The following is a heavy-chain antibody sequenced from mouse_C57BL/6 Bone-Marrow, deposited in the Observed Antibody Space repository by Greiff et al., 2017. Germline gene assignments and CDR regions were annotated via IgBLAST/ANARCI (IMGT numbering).Heavy chain of an antibody. Sequence: QVQLQHPGAELVKPGASVKMSCKASGYTFTSYWITWVKQRPGQGLEWIGDIYPGSGSTNYNEKFKSKATLTVDTSSSTAYMQLSSLTSEDSAVYYCARCESDDGFWFAYCGQGTLVTVSA. D-gene: IGHD2-3*01. J-gene: IGHJ3*01. CDR3: ARCESDDGFWFAY. CDR2: IYPGSGST. V-gene: IGHV1-55*01. CDR1: GYTFTSYW.